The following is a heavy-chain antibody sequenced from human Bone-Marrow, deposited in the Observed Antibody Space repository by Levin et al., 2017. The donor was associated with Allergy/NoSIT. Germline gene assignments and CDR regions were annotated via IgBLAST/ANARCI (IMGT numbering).Heavy chain of an antibody. J-gene: IGHJ4*02. D-gene: IGHD3-10*01. CDR1: GYTFTSYG. CDR3: ARDGYGSGTTFDY. V-gene: IGHV1-18*01. CDR2: ISAYNGDT. Sequence: ASVKVSCKASGYTFTSYGISWVRQAPGQGLEWMGWISAYNGDTNYAQKLQGRLTMTTDTPTSTAYMELRSLRPDDTAVYYCARDGYGSGTTFDYWGQGSLVTVSS.